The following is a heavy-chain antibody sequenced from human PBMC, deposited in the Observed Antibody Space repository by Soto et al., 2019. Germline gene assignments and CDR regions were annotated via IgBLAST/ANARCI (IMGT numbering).Heavy chain of an antibody. V-gene: IGHV4-59*12. CDR1: GGSISSYY. J-gene: IGHJ4*02. CDR2: IYYSGST. Sequence: SETLSLTCTVSGGSISSYYWSWIRQPPGKGLEWIGYIYYSGSTYYNPSLKSRVTISIDTSKNQFSLKLSSVTAADTAVYYCAREPSIWGQGTLVTVSS. CDR3: AREPSI.